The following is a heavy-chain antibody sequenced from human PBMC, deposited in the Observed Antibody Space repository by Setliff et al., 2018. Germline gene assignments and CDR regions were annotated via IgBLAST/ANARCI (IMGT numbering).Heavy chain of an antibody. CDR3: ARVGVTSGWAY. V-gene: IGHV4-38-2*02. J-gene: IGHJ4*02. CDR1: GYSISSGYY. D-gene: IGHD6-19*01. Sequence: SETLSLTCTVSGYSISSGYYWGWIRQPPGKGLEWIGNMYHSGSVYYNPSLKSRVTISVGTSKNQFSLNLNSVTAADTAVYYCARVGVTSGWAYWGLGTLVTVSS. CDR2: MYHSGSV.